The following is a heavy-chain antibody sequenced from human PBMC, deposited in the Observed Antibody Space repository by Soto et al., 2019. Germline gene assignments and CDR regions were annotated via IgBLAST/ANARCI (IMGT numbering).Heavy chain of an antibody. V-gene: IGHV3-33*01. CDR2: IWYDGSNK. J-gene: IGHJ6*03. CDR1: GFTFSSYG. Sequence: QVQLVESGGGVVQPGRSLRLSCAASGFTFSSYGMHWVRQAPGKGLEWVAVIWYDGSNKYYADSVKSRFTISRDNSKNTLYQQMDSVRAEDTAVYYCARDTPYGVNYYFYCYMDVWRKGTTLTVSS. CDR3: ARDTPYGVNYYFYCYMDV. D-gene: IGHD4-17*01.